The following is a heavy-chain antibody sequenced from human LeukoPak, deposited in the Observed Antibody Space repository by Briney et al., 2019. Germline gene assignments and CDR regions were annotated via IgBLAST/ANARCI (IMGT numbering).Heavy chain of an antibody. CDR1: GFPFSSYW. CDR3: AGGDGTHGRWDQ. Sequence: PGGSLRLSCAASGFPFSSYWMHWVRQGPGRGLVWVSRINIDGTSTNYADYVKGRFTISRDNAKNTLYLQMSSLRADDTAVYFCAGGDGTHGRWDQWGQGTLVTVSS. V-gene: IGHV3-74*01. J-gene: IGHJ4*02. CDR2: INIDGTST. D-gene: IGHD6-13*01.